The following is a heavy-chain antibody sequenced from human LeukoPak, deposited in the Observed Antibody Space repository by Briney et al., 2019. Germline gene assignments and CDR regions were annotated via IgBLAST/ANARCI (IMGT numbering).Heavy chain of an antibody. J-gene: IGHJ4*02. Sequence: QPGGSLRLSCAASGFTFSGHWMYWVRQAPGKGLVWVSSISDSGGRTYYADSVKGRFTISRDDSKNTVSLQMNSLRAEDTAVYYCAKGSSKTLRYFDSWGQGTLVTVSS. D-gene: IGHD3-9*01. CDR2: ISDSGGRT. CDR3: AKGSSKTLRYFDS. CDR1: GFTFSGHW. V-gene: IGHV3-23*01.